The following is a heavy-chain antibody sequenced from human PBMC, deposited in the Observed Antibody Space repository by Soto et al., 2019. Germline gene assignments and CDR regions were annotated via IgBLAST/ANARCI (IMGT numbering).Heavy chain of an antibody. CDR3: ARVPAAIADY. CDR1: GGSFSGYY. V-gene: IGHV4-34*01. Sequence: QVQLQQWCAGLLKPSETLSLTCAVYGGSFSGYYWSWIRQPPGKGLEWIGEINHSGSTNYNPSLKSRVTISVDTSKNQFSLKLSSVTAADTAVYYCARVPAAIADYWGQGTLVTVSS. CDR2: INHSGST. J-gene: IGHJ4*02. D-gene: IGHD2-2*01.